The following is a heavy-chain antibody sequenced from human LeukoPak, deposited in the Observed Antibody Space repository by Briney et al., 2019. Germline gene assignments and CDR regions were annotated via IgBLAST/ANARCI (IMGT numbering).Heavy chain of an antibody. V-gene: IGHV3-74*01. CDR1: GFTFSNYW. CDR2: INTDGSAT. J-gene: IGHJ4*02. CDR3: ARGTAAAAGIDY. Sequence: GGSLRLSCAASGFTFSNYWMHWVRQAPGEELVWVAHINTDGSATTYGDAAKGRFTVSRDNANNTLSLEMNSLRVEDTAVYYCARGTAAAAGIDYWGQGTLVTVSS. D-gene: IGHD6-13*01.